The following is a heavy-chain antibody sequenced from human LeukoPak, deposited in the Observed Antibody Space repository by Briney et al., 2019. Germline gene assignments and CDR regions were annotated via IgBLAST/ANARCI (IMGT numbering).Heavy chain of an antibody. J-gene: IGHJ4*02. CDR1: GFTFSSYA. CDR3: ANHPLLWFGEPPGPLLYFDY. V-gene: IGHV3-23*01. D-gene: IGHD3-10*01. Sequence: PGGSLRLSCAASGFTFSSYAMSWVRQAPGKGLEWVSAISGSGGSTYYADSVKGRFTISRDNSKNTLYLQMNSLRAEDTAVYYCANHPLLWFGEPPGPLLYFDYWGQGTLVTVSS. CDR2: ISGSGGST.